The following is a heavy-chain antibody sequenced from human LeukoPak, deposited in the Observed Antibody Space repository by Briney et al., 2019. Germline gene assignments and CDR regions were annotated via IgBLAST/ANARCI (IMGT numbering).Heavy chain of an antibody. V-gene: IGHV3-30*02. CDR1: GFTFNNYG. Sequence: GGSLRLSCAASGFTFNNYGMHWVRQAPGKGLEWVAFIRYNGNNQYYADSVKGRFTISRDNSKNTLYLQMNSLKGDDTAVYYCAKDSAFYYIDVWGKGPTVIIS. CDR3: AKDSAFYYIDV. D-gene: IGHD3-10*01. J-gene: IGHJ6*03. CDR2: IRYNGNNQ.